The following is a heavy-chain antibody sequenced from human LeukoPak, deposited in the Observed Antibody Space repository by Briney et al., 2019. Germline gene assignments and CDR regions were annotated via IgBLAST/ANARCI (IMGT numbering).Heavy chain of an antibody. CDR1: GYIFANYW. J-gene: IGHJ6*03. Sequence: GESLKISCRGSGYIFANYWIGWVRQMPGKGLEWMGIIYPDDSDTKYSPSFQGQVTISADKSISTAYLQWSSLKASDTATYYCARRERGYSLPGYYYMDVWGTGTTVTVSS. CDR2: IYPDDSDT. CDR3: ARRERGYSLPGYYYMDV. V-gene: IGHV5-51*01. D-gene: IGHD5-18*01.